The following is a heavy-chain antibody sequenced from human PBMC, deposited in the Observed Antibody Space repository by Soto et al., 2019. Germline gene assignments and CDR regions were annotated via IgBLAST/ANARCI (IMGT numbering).Heavy chain of an antibody. Sequence: GGSLRLSCAASGFTFDDYAMHWVRQAPGKGLEWVSLISWDGGSTYYADSVKGRFTISRDNSKNSLYLQMNSLRAEDTALYYCAKDVSSSPPYGMDVWGHGTTVTVSS. J-gene: IGHJ6*02. D-gene: IGHD6-13*01. CDR2: ISWDGGST. V-gene: IGHV3-43D*04. CDR3: AKDVSSSPPYGMDV. CDR1: GFTFDDYA.